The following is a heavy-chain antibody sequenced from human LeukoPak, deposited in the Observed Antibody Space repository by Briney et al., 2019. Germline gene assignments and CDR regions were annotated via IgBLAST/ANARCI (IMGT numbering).Heavy chain of an antibody. D-gene: IGHD2-21*02. V-gene: IGHV3-7*01. Sequence: GGSLRLSCAASGFTFSSYWMSWVRQAPGKGLEWVANIKQDGSEKYYVDSVKGRFTISRDNAKNSLYLQMNSLRAEDTAVYYCARDPGNCGGDCYNDYWGQGTLVTVSS. CDR2: IKQDGSEK. CDR3: ARDPGNCGGDCYNDY. J-gene: IGHJ4*02. CDR1: GFTFSSYW.